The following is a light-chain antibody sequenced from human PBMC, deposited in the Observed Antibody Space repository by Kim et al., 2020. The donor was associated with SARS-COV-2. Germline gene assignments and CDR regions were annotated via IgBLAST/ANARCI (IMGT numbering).Light chain of an antibody. CDR2: GNS. CDR3: QSYDSSLSGL. Sequence: QSVLTQPPSVSGAPGQRVTISCTGSSSNIGAGYDGHWYQQLPGTAPKLLIYGNSNRPSGVPDRFSGSKSGTSASLAITGLQTEDVADYYCQSYDSSLSGLFLGGTQLTVL. J-gene: IGLJ2*01. CDR1: SSNIGAGYD. V-gene: IGLV1-40*01.